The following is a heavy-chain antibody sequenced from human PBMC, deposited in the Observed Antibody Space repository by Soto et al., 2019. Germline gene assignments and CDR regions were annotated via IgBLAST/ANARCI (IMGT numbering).Heavy chain of an antibody. CDR1: GFTFSSYS. Sequence: GGSLRLSCAASGFTFSSYSMNWVRQAPGKGLEWVSYISSSSSTIYYADSVKGRFTISRDNAKNSLYLQMNSLRDEDTAVYYCARWKDFGVVTLDAFDIWGQGTMVTVSS. CDR3: ARWKDFGVVTLDAFDI. V-gene: IGHV3-48*02. D-gene: IGHD3-3*01. J-gene: IGHJ3*02. CDR2: ISSSSSTI.